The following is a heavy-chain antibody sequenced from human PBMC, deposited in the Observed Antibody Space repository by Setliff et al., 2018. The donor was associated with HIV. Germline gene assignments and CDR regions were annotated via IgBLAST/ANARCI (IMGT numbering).Heavy chain of an antibody. CDR3: ARVVTAAAGDAFDI. CDR2: INHSGST. D-gene: IGHD6-13*01. CDR1: GASMGRHY. J-gene: IGHJ3*02. V-gene: IGHV4-34*01. Sequence: SETLSLTCTVSGASMGRHYWSWIRQPPEKGLEWIGEINHSGSTNYNPSLKSRVTISVDTSKNQFSLKLSSVTAADTAVYYCARVVTAAAGDAFDIWGQGTMVTVSS.